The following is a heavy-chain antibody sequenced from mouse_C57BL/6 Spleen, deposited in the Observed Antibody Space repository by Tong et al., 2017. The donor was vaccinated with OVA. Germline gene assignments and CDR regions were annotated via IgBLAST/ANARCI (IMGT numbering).Heavy chain of an antibody. CDR3: ARFYDGYYRRYFDV. J-gene: IGHJ1*03. V-gene: IGHV5-4*01. CDR2: ISDGGSYT. Sequence: EVQLQESGGGLVKPGGSLKLSCAASGFTFSSYAMSWVRQTPEKRLEWVATISDGGSYTYYPDNVKGRFTISRDNAKNNLYLQMSHLKSEDTAMYYCARFYDGYYRRYFDVWGTGTTVTVSS. CDR1: GFTFSSYA. D-gene: IGHD2-3*01.